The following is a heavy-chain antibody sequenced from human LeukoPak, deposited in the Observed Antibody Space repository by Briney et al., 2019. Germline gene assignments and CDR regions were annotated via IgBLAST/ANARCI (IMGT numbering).Heavy chain of an antibody. CDR3: ARLRCLTSTCPKPCFYTGIDV. CDR1: GYNFNTYW. D-gene: IGHD3-3*01. Sequence: GESLKISCRASGYNFNTYWIGWVRQMPGKGLEWMGVIWPDDSDTRYTPSFQGQVTISADTSISTAYLQWSSLTASDTAIYYCARLRCLTSTCPKPCFYTGIDVWGQGTAVTVSS. CDR2: IWPDDSDT. J-gene: IGHJ6*02. V-gene: IGHV5-51*01.